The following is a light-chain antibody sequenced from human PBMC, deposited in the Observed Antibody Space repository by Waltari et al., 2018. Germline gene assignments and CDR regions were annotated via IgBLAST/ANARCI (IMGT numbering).Light chain of an antibody. Sequence: EIVLTQSPGTLSLSPGERATLSCRASKSVSSSYLAWDQQEPGQAPMLLIYGASSRAAGITDRVSGSGSGTDFTLTSSRLEPEDFAVYYWQQYGSSLTFGQGTKVEIK. V-gene: IGKV3-20*01. J-gene: IGKJ1*01. CDR3: QQYGSSLT. CDR1: KSVSSSY. CDR2: GAS.